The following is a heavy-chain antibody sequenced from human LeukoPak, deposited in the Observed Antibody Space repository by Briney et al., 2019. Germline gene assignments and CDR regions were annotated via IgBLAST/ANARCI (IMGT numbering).Heavy chain of an antibody. CDR1: GFTFSSYA. Sequence: GGSLRLSCAASGFTFSSYAMHWVRQTPGKGLEWVAVISYDGSNKYDADSVKGRFTISRDNSKNTLYLQMNSLRAEDTAVYYCARVSRGASSSSFDYWGQGTLVTVSS. CDR3: ARVSRGASSSSFDY. J-gene: IGHJ4*02. V-gene: IGHV3-30*04. D-gene: IGHD6-6*01. CDR2: ISYDGSNK.